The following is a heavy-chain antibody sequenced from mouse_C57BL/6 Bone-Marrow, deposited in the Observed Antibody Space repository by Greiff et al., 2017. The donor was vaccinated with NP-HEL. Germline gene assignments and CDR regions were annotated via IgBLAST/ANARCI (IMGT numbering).Heavy chain of an antibody. D-gene: IGHD1-1*01. J-gene: IGHJ3*01. V-gene: IGHV5-17*01. CDR1: GFTFSDYG. CDR3: ARAPLNGSGYWFAY. CDR2: ISSGSSTI. Sequence: EVMLVESGGGLVKPGGSLKLSCAASGFTFSDYGMHWVRQAPEKGLEWVAYISSGSSTIYYADTLKGRFTIARDHAKNTLFLQMTRLRSEDTAMYYCARAPLNGSGYWFAYWGQGTLVTVSS.